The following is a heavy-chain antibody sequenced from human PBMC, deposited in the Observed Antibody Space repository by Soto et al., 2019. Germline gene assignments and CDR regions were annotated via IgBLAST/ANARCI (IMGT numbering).Heavy chain of an antibody. Sequence: GGSLRLSCAASGFTFSSYAMSWVRQAPGKGLEWVSAISGSGGSTYYADSVKGRFTISRDNSKNTLYLQMNSLRAEDTAVYYCAKDPAWDYDFWSGYFYFDYWGQGTLVTVSS. CDR1: GFTFSSYA. CDR3: AKDPAWDYDFWSGYFYFDY. V-gene: IGHV3-23*01. J-gene: IGHJ4*02. CDR2: ISGSGGST. D-gene: IGHD3-3*01.